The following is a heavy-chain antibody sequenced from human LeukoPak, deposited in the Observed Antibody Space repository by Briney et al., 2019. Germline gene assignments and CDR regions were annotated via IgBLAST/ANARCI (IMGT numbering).Heavy chain of an antibody. J-gene: IGHJ4*02. CDR3: ARGLRWPQPPIDY. CDR1: VYTFTSYG. D-gene: IGHD4-23*01. Sequence: GASVKVSCMASVYTFTSYGISWVRPAPGQGLEWMGWISAYNGNTNYAQKLQGRVTMTTDTSTNTAYMEQRSLRSDDTAVYYCARGLRWPQPPIDYWGQGTLVTVSS. CDR2: ISAYNGNT. V-gene: IGHV1-18*01.